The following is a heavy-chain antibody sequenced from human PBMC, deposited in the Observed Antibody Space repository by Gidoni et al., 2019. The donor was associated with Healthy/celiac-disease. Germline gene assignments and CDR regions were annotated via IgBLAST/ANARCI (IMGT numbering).Heavy chain of an antibody. D-gene: IGHD4-17*01. V-gene: IGHV3-21*01. CDR3: AREDSGDYWSGGWFDP. CDR2: ISSSSSYI. J-gene: IGHJ5*02. CDR1: GFTFSRYS. Sequence: EVQLVESGGGLVKPGGSLRLSCAASGFTFSRYSMNWVRQAPGKGLEWVSSISSSSSYIYYADSVKGRFTISRDNAKNSLYLQMNSLRAEDTAVYYCAREDSGDYWSGGWFDPWGQGTLVTISS.